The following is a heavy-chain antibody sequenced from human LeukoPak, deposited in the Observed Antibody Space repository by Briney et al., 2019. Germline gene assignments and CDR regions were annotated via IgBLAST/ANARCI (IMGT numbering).Heavy chain of an antibody. V-gene: IGHV1-69*13. D-gene: IGHD3-3*01. CDR1: GGTFSSYA. Sequence: SVKVSCKASGGTFSSYAISWVRQAPGQGLERMGGIIPIFGTANYAQKFQGRVTITADESTSTAYMELSSLRSEDTAVYYCARGSITIFGVVIMGYYYYYMDVWGKGTTVTVSS. J-gene: IGHJ6*03. CDR2: IIPIFGTA. CDR3: ARGSITIFGVVIMGYYYYYMDV.